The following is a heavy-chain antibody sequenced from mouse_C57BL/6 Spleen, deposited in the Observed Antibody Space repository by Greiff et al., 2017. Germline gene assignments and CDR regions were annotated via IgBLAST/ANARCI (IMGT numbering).Heavy chain of an antibody. J-gene: IGHJ2*01. CDR3: RRNSNYGRVFDY. CDR1: GYTFTTYP. CDR2: FHPYNDDT. V-gene: IGHV1-47*01. D-gene: IGHD2-5*01. Sequence: VQLQQSGAELVKPGASVKMSCKASGYTFTTYPIEWMKQNHGKSLEWIGNFHPYNDDTKYNEKFKGKATLTVEKSASTVYMELSRLTSDDSAVYYCRRNSNYGRVFDYWGQGTTLTVSS.